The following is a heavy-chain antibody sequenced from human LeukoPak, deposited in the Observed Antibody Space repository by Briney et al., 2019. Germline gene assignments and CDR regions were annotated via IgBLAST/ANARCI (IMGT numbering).Heavy chain of an antibody. Sequence: ASVKVSCKVSGYTLTELSTHWVRQAPGKGLEWMGGFDPEDGETIYAQKFQGRVTMTEDTSTDTAYMELSSLRSEDTAVYYCATANVLGGWYVVSSFDYWGQGTPVTVSS. V-gene: IGHV1-24*01. J-gene: IGHJ4*02. D-gene: IGHD6-19*01. CDR1: GYTLTELS. CDR3: ATANVLGGWYVVSSFDY. CDR2: FDPEDGET.